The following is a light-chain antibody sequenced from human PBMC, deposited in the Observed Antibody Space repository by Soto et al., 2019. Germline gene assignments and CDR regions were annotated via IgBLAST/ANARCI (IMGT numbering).Light chain of an antibody. CDR2: DVS. CDR1: SSDVGSYNR. J-gene: IGLJ1*01. V-gene: IGLV2-14*01. Sequence: QSALTQPASVSGSPGQSITISCTGTSSDVGSYNRVSWYQQPPGTAPKLIIYDVSNRPSGVSIRFSGSKSGNTASLTISGLQAEDEADYFCNSYTTSSTYVFGTGTKVTVL. CDR3: NSYTTSSTYV.